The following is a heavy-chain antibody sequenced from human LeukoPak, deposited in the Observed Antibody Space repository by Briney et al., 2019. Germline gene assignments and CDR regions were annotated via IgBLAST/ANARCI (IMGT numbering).Heavy chain of an antibody. D-gene: IGHD3-10*01. J-gene: IGHJ2*01. CDR2: IYIGGRT. CDR1: GFPVGSYY. V-gene: IGHV3-53*01. Sequence: GGSLRLSCAASGFPVGSYYMSWVRQAPGKGLEWVSVIYIGGRTYYAESVTGRFIISRDNSKNMVYLEMNSLRDEDTAMYYCGRCLGGTYVSDTYWYFDVWGRGTLVTVSS. CDR3: GRCLGGTYVSDTYWYFDV.